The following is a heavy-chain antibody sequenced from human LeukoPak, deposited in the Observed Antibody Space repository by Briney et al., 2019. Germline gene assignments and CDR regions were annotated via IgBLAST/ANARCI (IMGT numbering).Heavy chain of an antibody. CDR2: IWYGGSNK. J-gene: IGHJ4*02. Sequence: GGSLRLSCAASGFTFSSYGMHWVRQAPGKGLEWVAVIWYGGSNKYYADSVKGRFTISRDNSKNTLYLQMNSLRAEDTAVYYCAKDKGHYYDSSGYFDYWGQGTLVTVSS. V-gene: IGHV3-30*02. CDR3: AKDKGHYYDSSGYFDY. D-gene: IGHD3-22*01. CDR1: GFTFSSYG.